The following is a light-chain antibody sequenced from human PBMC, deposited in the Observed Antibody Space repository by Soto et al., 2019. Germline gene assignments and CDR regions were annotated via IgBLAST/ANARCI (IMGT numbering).Light chain of an antibody. V-gene: IGLV4-69*01. CDR1: SGHSSYA. J-gene: IGLJ3*02. CDR2: LNSDGSH. CDR3: QPWGTGPWV. Sequence: QPVLTQSPSASASLGASVKLTCTLSSGHSSYAIAWHQQQPEKGPRYLMKLNSDGSHSKGDGIPDRFSGSSSGAERYLTISSLQSEDEADYYCQPWGTGPWVFGGGTQLTVL.